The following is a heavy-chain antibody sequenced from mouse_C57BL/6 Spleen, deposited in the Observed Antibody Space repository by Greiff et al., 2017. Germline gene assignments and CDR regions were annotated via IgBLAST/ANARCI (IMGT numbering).Heavy chain of an antibody. CDR1: GYTFTDYY. CDR2: INPNNGGT. V-gene: IGHV1-26*01. Sequence: VQLQQSGPELVKPGASVKISCKASGYTFTDYYMNWVKQSHGKSLEWIGDINPNNGGTSYNQKFKGKATLTVDKSSSTAYMELRSLTSEDSAVYYCARRETAQAPYWGQGTLVTVSA. D-gene: IGHD3-2*02. CDR3: ARRETAQAPY. J-gene: IGHJ3*01.